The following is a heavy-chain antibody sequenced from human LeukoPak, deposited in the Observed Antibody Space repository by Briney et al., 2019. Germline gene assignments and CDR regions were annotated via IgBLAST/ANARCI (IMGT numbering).Heavy chain of an antibody. Sequence: GGSLRLSCAASGFTFSSYSMNWVRQAPGKGLEWVSSISSSSSYIYYADSVKGRFTISRDNAKNSLYLQMNSLRAEDTAVYYCATDCSSTSCYGNWGQGTLVTVSS. CDR1: GFTFSSYS. CDR2: ISSSSSYI. V-gene: IGHV3-21*01. CDR3: ATDCSSTSCYGN. D-gene: IGHD2-2*01. J-gene: IGHJ4*02.